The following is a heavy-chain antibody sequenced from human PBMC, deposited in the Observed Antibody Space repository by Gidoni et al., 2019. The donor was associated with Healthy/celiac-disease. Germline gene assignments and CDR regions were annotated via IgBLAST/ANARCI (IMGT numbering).Heavy chain of an antibody. D-gene: IGHD2-2*01. V-gene: IGHV1-2*02. CDR3: ARFPCSSTSCYHGAFDY. CDR2: SNPNNGGT. Sequence: QVQLVQSGAEVKKPGASVKVSCKASGSPFTGCYMHWERQATGQGLESMGWSNPNNGGTNYAQKFQARVTMTTETSISTAYMELSRLRSDETAVYYCARFPCSSTSCYHGAFDYWGQGTLVTVSS. J-gene: IGHJ4*02. CDR1: GSPFTGCY.